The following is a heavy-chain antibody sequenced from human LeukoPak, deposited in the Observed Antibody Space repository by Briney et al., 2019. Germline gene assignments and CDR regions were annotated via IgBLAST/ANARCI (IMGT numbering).Heavy chain of an antibody. D-gene: IGHD3-3*01. CDR3: ARYFDFWSGYPSFDY. CDR1: GGSISSGGYY. J-gene: IGHJ4*02. Sequence: PSQTLSLTCTVSGGSISSGGYYWSWIRQHPGKGLEWIGYIYYSGSTYYNPSLKSRVTVSVDTSKNQFSLKLNSVTAADTAVYYCARYFDFWSGYPSFDYWGQGTLVTVSS. CDR2: IYYSGST. V-gene: IGHV4-30-4*08.